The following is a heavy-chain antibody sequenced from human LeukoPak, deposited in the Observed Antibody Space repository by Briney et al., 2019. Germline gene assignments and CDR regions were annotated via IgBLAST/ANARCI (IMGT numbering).Heavy chain of an antibody. CDR3: ARRRHGFWSGYFG. CDR1: GGSISNSSYY. J-gene: IGHJ4*02. CDR2: IYYSGST. V-gene: IGHV4-39*01. Sequence: SETLSLTCTVSGGSISNSSYYWGWIRQPPGKGLEWIGSIYYSGSTYYNPSLKSRVTISVDTSKNQFSLKLSSVTAADTAVYYCARRRHGFWSGYFGWGQGTLVTVSS. D-gene: IGHD3-3*01.